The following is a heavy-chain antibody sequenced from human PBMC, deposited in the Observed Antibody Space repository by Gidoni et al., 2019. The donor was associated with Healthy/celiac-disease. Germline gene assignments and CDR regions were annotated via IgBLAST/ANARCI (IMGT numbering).Heavy chain of an antibody. Sequence: QITLKESGPTLVKPTQTLTLTCTFSGFSLSTSGVGVGWIRQPPGKSLEWLALIYWDDDKRYSPSLKSRLTITKDTSKNQVVLTMTNMDPVDTATYYCAHRRITGTTHKWFDPWGQGTLVTVSS. CDR2: IYWDDDK. CDR3: AHRRITGTTHKWFDP. J-gene: IGHJ5*02. CDR1: GFSLSTSGVG. V-gene: IGHV2-5*02. D-gene: IGHD1-20*01.